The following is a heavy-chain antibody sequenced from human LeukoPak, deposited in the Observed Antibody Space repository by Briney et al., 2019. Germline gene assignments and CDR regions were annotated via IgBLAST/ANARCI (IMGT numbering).Heavy chain of an antibody. Sequence: SETLSLTCTDSASSTSSTYYWAWIRQPPGKGLEWLGSFYGSANTYYNPSLKSRVTISVDTSKNQFSLKLCSVTAADTAVYYCARVRGSYFNYWGQGTLVTVSS. CDR1: ASSTSSTYY. V-gene: IGHV4-38-2*02. CDR3: ARVRGSYFNY. J-gene: IGHJ4*02. D-gene: IGHD3-16*01. CDR2: FYGSANT.